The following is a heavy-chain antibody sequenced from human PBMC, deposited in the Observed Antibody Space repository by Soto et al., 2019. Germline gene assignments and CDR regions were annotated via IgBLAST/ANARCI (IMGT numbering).Heavy chain of an antibody. Sequence: SGGSLRLSCAASGFTFSTYAMSWVRQAPGKGLEWVSAISGSGGGTYYADSLKGRFTISRDNSKNTLFLQMNSLRAEDTAVYYCAKDRDDYFDYWGQGTLVTVSS. J-gene: IGHJ4*02. CDR1: GFTFSTYA. CDR3: AKDRDDYFDY. V-gene: IGHV3-23*01. D-gene: IGHD3-10*01. CDR2: ISGSGGGT.